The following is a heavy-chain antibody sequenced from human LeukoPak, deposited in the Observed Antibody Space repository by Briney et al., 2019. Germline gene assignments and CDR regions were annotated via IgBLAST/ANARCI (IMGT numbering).Heavy chain of an antibody. J-gene: IGHJ4*02. CDR1: GFPFDRYW. CDR3: ARQPIYEAYFDF. Sequence: GSLRLSCAASGFPFDRYWMSWVRLAPGKGLEWVANIKHDGSEKTFVDSVKGRFTISRDNAENSLYLQMNSLRAEDTAVYYCARQPIYEAYFDFWGQGTLVTVSS. D-gene: IGHD3-16*01. CDR2: IKHDGSEK. V-gene: IGHV3-7*01.